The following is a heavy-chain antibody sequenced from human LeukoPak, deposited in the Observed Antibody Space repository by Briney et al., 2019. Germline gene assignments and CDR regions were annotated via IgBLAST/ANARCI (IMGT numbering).Heavy chain of an antibody. D-gene: IGHD6-13*01. CDR2: ISYNGNT. CDR3: ARVDGSWPSIWFDP. J-gene: IGHJ5*01. CDR1: GGSISPYI. Sequence: SETLSLTCSVSGGSISPYIWSWIRQPPGKGLEWIAYISYNGNTNYSPSPKSRVTISVDTSKNQFSLRLSSVTAADTAVYFCARVDGSWPSIWFDPWGQGTLVTVSS. V-gene: IGHV4-59*01.